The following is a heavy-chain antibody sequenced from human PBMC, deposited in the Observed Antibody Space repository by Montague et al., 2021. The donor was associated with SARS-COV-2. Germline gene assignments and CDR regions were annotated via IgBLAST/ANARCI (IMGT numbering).Heavy chain of an antibody. CDR3: ARSTGHFDY. CDR2: ITGTSSLV. V-gene: IGHV3-48*02. D-gene: IGHD7-27*01. J-gene: IGHJ4*02. CDR1: VFTFCIYS. Sequence: SRSLSFAASVFTFCIYSMNLVRQAPGKGPEWVSYITGTSSLVHYSDSVKGRFTTSRDNAQNSLYLQMNSLRDEDTAVYYCARSTGHFDYWGLGTLVTVSS.